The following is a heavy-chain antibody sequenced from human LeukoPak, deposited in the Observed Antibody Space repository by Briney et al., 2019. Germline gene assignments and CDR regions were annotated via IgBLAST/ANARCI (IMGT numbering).Heavy chain of an antibody. CDR3: AKDRITMVRGVFDY. D-gene: IGHD3-10*01. CDR2: ISYDGSNK. Sequence: GGSLRLSCAASGFTFSSYGMHWVRQAPGKGLEWVAVISYDGSNKYYADSVKGRFTISRDNSKNTLYLQMNSLRAEDTAVYYCAKDRITMVRGVFDYWGQGTLVTVSS. J-gene: IGHJ4*02. CDR1: GFTFSSYG. V-gene: IGHV3-30*18.